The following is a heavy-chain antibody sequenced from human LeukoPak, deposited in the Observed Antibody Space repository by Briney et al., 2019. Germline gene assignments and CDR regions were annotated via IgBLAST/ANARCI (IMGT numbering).Heavy chain of an antibody. J-gene: IGHJ6*02. V-gene: IGHV1-69*02. D-gene: IGHD6-6*01. CDR1: GYTLTELS. CDR3: ARSTTYSSSYYYYGMDV. CDR2: IIPIFGIA. Sequence: SVKVSCKVSGYTLTELSMHWVRQAPGQGLEWMGRIIPIFGIANYAQKFQGRVTITADKSTSTAYMELSSLRSEDTAVYYCARSTTYSSSYYYYGMDVWGQGTTVTVSS.